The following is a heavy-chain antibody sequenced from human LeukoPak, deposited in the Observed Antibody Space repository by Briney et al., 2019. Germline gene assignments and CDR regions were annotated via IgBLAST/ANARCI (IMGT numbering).Heavy chain of an antibody. CDR2: ISSSSSTI. CDR3: ARDLSVRGVIPNYFDY. J-gene: IGHJ4*02. D-gene: IGHD3-10*01. V-gene: IGHV3-48*02. Sequence: GGSLRLSCAASGFTLSSYSMNWVRQAPGKGLEWVSYISSSSSTIYYADSVKGRFTISRDNAKNSLYLQMNSLRDEDTAVYYCARDLSVRGVIPNYFDYWGQGTLVTVSS. CDR1: GFTLSSYS.